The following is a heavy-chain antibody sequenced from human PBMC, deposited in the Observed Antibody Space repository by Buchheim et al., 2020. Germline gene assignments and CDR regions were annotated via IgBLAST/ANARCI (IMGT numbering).Heavy chain of an antibody. D-gene: IGHD2-15*01. J-gene: IGHJ6*02. CDR1: GFTFSSYS. CDR2: ISSSSSTI. V-gene: IGHV3-48*02. Sequence: EVQLVESGGGLVQPGGSLRLSCAASGFTFSSYSMNWVRQAPGKGLEWVSYISSSSSTIYYADSVKGRFTTSRDNAKNSLYLKMNSLRDEDTAVYYCARDKKERYCSGGSCSSASVWGQGTT. CDR3: ARDKKERYCSGGSCSSASV.